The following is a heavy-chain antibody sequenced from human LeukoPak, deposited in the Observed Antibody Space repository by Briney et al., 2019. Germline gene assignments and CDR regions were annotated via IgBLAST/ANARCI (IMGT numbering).Heavy chain of an antibody. Sequence: ASVKVSCKASGYACTNYYMHWVRQAPGQRLEWMGIINPSGGSTSYAQKIQGRVTMTSDTSASTVYMEMSSRRSEDTAVYYCARPYDASGYYYFQYWGQGTLVSVSS. J-gene: IGHJ1*01. D-gene: IGHD3-22*01. CDR2: INPSGGST. CDR3: ARPYDASGYYYFQY. CDR1: GYACTNYY. V-gene: IGHV1-46*01.